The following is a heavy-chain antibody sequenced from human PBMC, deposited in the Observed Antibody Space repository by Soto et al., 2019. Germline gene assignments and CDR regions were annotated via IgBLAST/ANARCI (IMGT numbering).Heavy chain of an antibody. CDR3: ARHLDYYGSGSPLIGFYYYVMDV. J-gene: IGHJ6*02. CDR1: GYSFTSYW. D-gene: IGHD3-10*01. Sequence: PGESLKISCKGSGYSFTSYWISWVRQMPGKGLEWMGRIDPSDSYTNYSPSFQGHVTISADKSISTAYLQWGSLKASDTAMYYCARHLDYYGSGSPLIGFYYYVMDVWGQGTTVTVSS. V-gene: IGHV5-10-1*01. CDR2: IDPSDSYT.